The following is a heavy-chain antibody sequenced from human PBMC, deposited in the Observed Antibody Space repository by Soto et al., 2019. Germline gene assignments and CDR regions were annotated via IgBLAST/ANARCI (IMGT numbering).Heavy chain of an antibody. J-gene: IGHJ4*02. D-gene: IGHD5-18*01. V-gene: IGHV4-34*01. Sequence: SETLSLTCAVYGGSFSSYHWSWIRQTPGKGLEWIGEINHLTATNYNPSLKSRVIISLDTPKNQFSLKLSSVTAADTAVYYCARGYDTALAPIFWGQGILVTVSS. CDR2: INHLTAT. CDR3: ARGYDTALAPIF. CDR1: GGSFSSYH.